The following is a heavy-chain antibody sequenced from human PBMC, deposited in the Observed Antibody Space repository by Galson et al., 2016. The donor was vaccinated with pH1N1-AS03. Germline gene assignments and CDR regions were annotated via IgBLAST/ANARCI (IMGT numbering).Heavy chain of an antibody. CDR2: VIPLSGTT. J-gene: IGHJ4*02. D-gene: IGHD2/OR15-2a*01. Sequence: SVKVSCKASAGTFATFAVSWVRQARGQGLEWMGGVIPLSGTTNYAQKFQGRVTITADDSTGTASMELSSLTSDDTAVYYCARDRYRDTSTDFYESAYWGQGTLVTVSS. V-gene: IGHV1-69*13. CDR1: AGTFATFA. CDR3: ARDRYRDTSTDFYESAY.